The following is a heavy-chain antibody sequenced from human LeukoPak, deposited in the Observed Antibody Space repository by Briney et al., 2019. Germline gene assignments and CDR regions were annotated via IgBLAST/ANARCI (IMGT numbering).Heavy chain of an antibody. CDR3: ARTARESTFGGVILYFDY. V-gene: IGHV1-2*02. J-gene: IGHJ4*02. CDR1: GYTFTVYY. Sequence: ASVKVSCKASGYTFTVYYMHWVRHAPGQGLEWMGRINPNSSGTTYAQKFQGRVTITTDESTSTAYMELSRLRSEDTAVYYCARTARESTFGGVILYFDYWGQGTLVTVSS. CDR2: INPNSSGT. D-gene: IGHD3-16*02.